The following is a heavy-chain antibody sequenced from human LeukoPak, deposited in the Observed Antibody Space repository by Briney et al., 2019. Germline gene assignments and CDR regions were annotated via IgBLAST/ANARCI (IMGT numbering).Heavy chain of an antibody. D-gene: IGHD5-24*01. CDR2: ISYDGSNK. CDR3: AKDQVWLNDAFDI. CDR1: GFTFSSYA. V-gene: IGHV3-30-3*01. J-gene: IGHJ3*02. Sequence: GRSLRLSCAASGFTFSSYAMHWVRQAPGKGLGWVAVISYDGSNKYYADSVKGRFTISRDNSKNTLYLQMNSLRAEDTAVYYCAKDQVWLNDAFDIWGQGTMVTVSS.